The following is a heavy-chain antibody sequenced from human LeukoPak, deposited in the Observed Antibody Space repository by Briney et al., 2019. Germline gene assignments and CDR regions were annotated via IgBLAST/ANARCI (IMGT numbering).Heavy chain of an antibody. J-gene: IGHJ2*01. CDR1: GYTFTGYY. CDR2: INPNSGGT. D-gene: IGHD6-19*01. V-gene: IGHV1-2*02. Sequence: AASVKVSCKASGYTFTGYYMHWVRQAPGQGLEWMGWINPNSGGTDYAQKFQGRVTMTRDTSISTVYMELSRLTSDDTAVYYCARVAQNLERIAVAGTSEWRANWYFDLWGRGTLVTVSS. CDR3: ARVAQNLERIAVAGTSEWRANWYFDL.